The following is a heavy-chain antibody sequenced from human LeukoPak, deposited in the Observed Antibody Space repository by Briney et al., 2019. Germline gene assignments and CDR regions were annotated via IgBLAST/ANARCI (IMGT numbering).Heavy chain of an antibody. CDR1: GFIFSTYS. CDR2: IRYDGSNK. J-gene: IGHJ4*02. V-gene: IGHV3-30*02. D-gene: IGHD5-18*01. Sequence: PGGSLRLSCAASGFIFSTYSMNWVRQAPGKGLEWVAFIRYDGSNKYYADSVKGRFTISRDNSKNTLYLQMNSLRAEDTAVYYCAKNSGYSYGSYFDYWGQGTLVTVSS. CDR3: AKNSGYSYGSYFDY.